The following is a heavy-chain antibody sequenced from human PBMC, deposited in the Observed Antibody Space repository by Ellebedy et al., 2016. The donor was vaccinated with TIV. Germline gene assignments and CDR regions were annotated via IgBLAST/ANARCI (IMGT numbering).Heavy chain of an antibody. V-gene: IGHV3-53*04. Sequence: GESLKISCAASGFTVSSNYMSWVRQAPGKGLEWVSVIYSGGSTYYADSVKGRFTISRHNSKNTLYLQMNSLRAEDTAVYYCARVNTTLVRGVIQDWGQGTLVTVSS. CDR2: IYSGGST. CDR1: GFTVSSNY. D-gene: IGHD3-10*01. CDR3: ARVNTTLVRGVIQD. J-gene: IGHJ4*02.